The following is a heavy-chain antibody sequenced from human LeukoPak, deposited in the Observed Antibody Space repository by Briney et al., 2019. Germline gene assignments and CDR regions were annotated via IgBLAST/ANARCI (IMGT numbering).Heavy chain of an antibody. V-gene: IGHV4-59*08. D-gene: IGHD3-3*01. CDR3: ARHVTIFGVVSRNYFDY. Sequence: SETLSLTCTVSGGSISSYYWSWIRQPPGKGLEWIGYIYYSGSTNYNPSLKSRVTISVDTSKNQFSLKLSSVTAADTAVYYCARHVTIFGVVSRNYFDYWGQGTLVIVSS. J-gene: IGHJ4*02. CDR2: IYYSGST. CDR1: GGSISSYY.